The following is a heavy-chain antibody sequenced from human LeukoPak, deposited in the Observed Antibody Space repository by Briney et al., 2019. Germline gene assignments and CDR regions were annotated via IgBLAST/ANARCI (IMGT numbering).Heavy chain of an antibody. CDR3: AKEDYYGSSVSRADAFDI. CDR2: IRYDGSNK. V-gene: IGHV3-30*02. D-gene: IGHD3-10*01. CDR1: GFTFSSYG. J-gene: IGHJ3*02. Sequence: QPGGSLRLSCAASGFTFSSYGMHWVRQAPGKGLEWVAFIRYDGSNKYYADSVKGRFTISRDNSKNTLYLQMNSLKAEDTAVYYCAKEDYYGSSVSRADAFDIWGQGTMVTVSS.